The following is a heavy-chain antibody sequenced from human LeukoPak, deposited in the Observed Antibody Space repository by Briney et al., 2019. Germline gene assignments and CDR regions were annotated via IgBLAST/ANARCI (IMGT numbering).Heavy chain of an antibody. CDR3: ARDGLLWFGEYSVSFAY. J-gene: IGHJ4*02. CDR1: GYTFTSYG. Sequence: ASVKVSCKASGYTFTSYGISWVRQAPGQGLEWMGGIIPIFGTANYAQKFQGRVTITADESTSTAYMELSSLRSEDTAVYYCARDGLLWFGEYSVSFAYWGQGTLVTVSS. D-gene: IGHD3-10*01. V-gene: IGHV1-69*13. CDR2: IIPIFGTA.